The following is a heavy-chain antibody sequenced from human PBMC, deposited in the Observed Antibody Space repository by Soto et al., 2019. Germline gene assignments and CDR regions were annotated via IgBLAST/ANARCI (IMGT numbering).Heavy chain of an antibody. D-gene: IGHD2-15*01. CDR2: INAGSGNT. V-gene: IGHV1-3*01. J-gene: IGHJ4*02. Sequence: ASVKVSCKASGYTSTNYGMHWVRQAPGQRLEWMGWINAGSGNTKYSQKFQGRITITRDTSASTVYMELSSLRSEDTAVYYCARRPAQGYCSGGSCYIFDYWGQGTLVTVSS. CDR3: ARRPAQGYCSGGSCYIFDY. CDR1: GYTSTNYG.